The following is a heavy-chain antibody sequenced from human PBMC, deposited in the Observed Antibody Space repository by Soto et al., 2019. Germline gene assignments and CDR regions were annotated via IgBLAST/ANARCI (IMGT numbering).Heavy chain of an antibody. CDR1: GDSIRSGNFY. CDR3: GRGGVQIYVQY. D-gene: IGHD3-10*01. Sequence: PSATLSLTCTVSGDSIRSGNFYCGWIRQHPGKGLEWIGFIYHSVNAYYNPSLESRLTSSIDTSKNQLSLKLTSLTAADTATYFCGRGGVQIYVQYWEQGIMVTFAS. V-gene: IGHV4-31*03. J-gene: IGHJ1*01. CDR2: IYHSVNA.